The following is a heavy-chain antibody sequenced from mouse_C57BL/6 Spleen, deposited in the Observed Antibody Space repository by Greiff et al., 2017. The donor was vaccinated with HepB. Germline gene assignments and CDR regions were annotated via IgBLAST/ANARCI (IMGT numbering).Heavy chain of an antibody. Sequence: VQLQQSGPELVKPGASVKMSCKASGYTFTDYNMHWVKQSHGKSLEWIGYINPNNGGTSYNQKFKGKATLTVNKSSSTAYMELRSLTSEDSAVYYCARPYYDYDDGTYYFDYWGQGTTLTVSS. CDR2: INPNNGGT. CDR3: ARPYYDYDDGTYYFDY. D-gene: IGHD2-4*01. V-gene: IGHV1-22*01. J-gene: IGHJ2*01. CDR1: GYTFTDYN.